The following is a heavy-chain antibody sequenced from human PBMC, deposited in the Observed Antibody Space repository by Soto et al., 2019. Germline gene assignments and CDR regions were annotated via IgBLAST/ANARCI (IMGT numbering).Heavy chain of an antibody. CDR3: ARDLAHSSGWYYFDY. CDR2: IIPILGIA. V-gene: IGHV1-69*04. J-gene: IGHJ4*02. D-gene: IGHD6-19*01. Sequence: SVKVSCKASGGTFSSYTISWVRQAPGQGLEWMGRIIPILGIANYAQKFQGRVTITADKSTSTAYMELSSLRSEDTAVYYCARDLAHSSGWYYFDYWGQGTLVTVSS. CDR1: GGTFSSYT.